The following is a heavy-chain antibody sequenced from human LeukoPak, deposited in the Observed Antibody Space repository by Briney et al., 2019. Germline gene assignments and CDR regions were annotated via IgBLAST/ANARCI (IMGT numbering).Heavy chain of an antibody. CDR3: ARDAADRVRGGDY. J-gene: IGHJ4*02. V-gene: IGHV1-18*01. CDR2: ISANKGNT. CDR1: GYSFTSYG. D-gene: IGHD5-12*01. Sequence: ASVKVSCKASGYSFTSYGITWVRQARGQGLEWVGWISANKGNTEYVEKFQGRVSVTTDTSTSTAYVELRSLRSDDTAVYYCARDAADRVRGGDYWGQGTLVTVSS.